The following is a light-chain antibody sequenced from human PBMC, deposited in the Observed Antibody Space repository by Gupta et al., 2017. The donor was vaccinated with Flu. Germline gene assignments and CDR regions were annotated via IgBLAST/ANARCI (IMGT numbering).Light chain of an antibody. CDR3: MQGAHWPWA. J-gene: IGKJ1*01. CDR1: QGLVYSDGNTY. V-gene: IGKV2-30*01. Sequence: DVVMTQSPLSLPVTLGQPASISCRSSQGLVYSDGNTYLHWFQQRSGQSPRRLIYQVSYRDSGVPDRFSGSGSGTXFTLKIXKVEAEDVGIYFCMQGAHWPWAFGXGTTVEIK. CDR2: QVS.